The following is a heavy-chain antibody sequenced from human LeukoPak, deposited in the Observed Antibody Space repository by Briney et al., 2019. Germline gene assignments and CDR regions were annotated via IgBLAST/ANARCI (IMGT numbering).Heavy chain of an antibody. Sequence: GGSLRLSCAASGFPFNTYAMSLGRPAPGEGPEWVSSISSSSSYIYYADSVKGRFTISRDNAKNSLYLQMNSLRAEDTAVYYCARESTVTTVDYWGQGTLVTVSS. J-gene: IGHJ4*02. CDR1: GFPFNTYA. CDR3: ARESTVTTVDY. V-gene: IGHV3-21*01. CDR2: ISSSSSYI. D-gene: IGHD4-17*01.